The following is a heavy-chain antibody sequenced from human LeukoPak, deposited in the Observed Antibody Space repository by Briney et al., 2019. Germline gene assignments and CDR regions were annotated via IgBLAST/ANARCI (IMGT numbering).Heavy chain of an antibody. J-gene: IGHJ6*02. D-gene: IGHD6-13*01. Sequence: GGSLRLSCAASGFTFSSYSMNWVRQAPGKGLEWVSSISSSSSYIYYADSVKGRFTISRDNAKNSLYLQMNSLRAEDTAVYYCAGEETAAGTWYGMDVWGQGTTVTVSS. CDR3: AGEETAAGTWYGMDV. CDR1: GFTFSSYS. CDR2: ISSSSSYI. V-gene: IGHV3-21*01.